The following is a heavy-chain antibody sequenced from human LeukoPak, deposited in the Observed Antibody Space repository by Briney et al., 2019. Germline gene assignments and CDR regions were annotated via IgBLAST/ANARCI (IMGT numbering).Heavy chain of an antibody. CDR3: ARDSGAVAVDY. CDR2: ISWNSGSI. J-gene: IGHJ4*02. Sequence: GGSLRLSCAASGFTFDDYAMHWVRQAPGKGLEWVSGISWNSGSIGYADSVKGRFTISRDNAKNSLYLQMNSLRAEDTAVYYCARDSGAVAVDYWGQGTLVTVSS. CDR1: GFTFDDYA. D-gene: IGHD6-19*01. V-gene: IGHV3-9*01.